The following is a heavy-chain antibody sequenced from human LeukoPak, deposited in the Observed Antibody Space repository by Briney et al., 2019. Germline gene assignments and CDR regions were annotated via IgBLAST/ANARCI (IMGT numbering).Heavy chain of an antibody. Sequence: SETLSLTCAVSGGSISSNNWWGWVRQPPGKGLEWIGEIYLSGSPNYNPSLKSRVTISVDKSRNHFSLNLSSVTAADTAVYYCARVNINNWHSCDYWGQGTLVTVSS. CDR1: GGSISSNNW. J-gene: IGHJ4*02. V-gene: IGHV4-4*02. D-gene: IGHD1-1*01. CDR2: IYLSGSP. CDR3: ARVNINNWHSCDY.